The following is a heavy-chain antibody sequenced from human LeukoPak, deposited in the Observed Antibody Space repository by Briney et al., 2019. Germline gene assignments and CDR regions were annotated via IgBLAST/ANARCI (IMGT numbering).Heavy chain of an antibody. Sequence: ASVKVSCKASGYTFTGYYMHWVRRAPGQGLEWMGWINPNSGGTNNAQKFQGRVTMTRDTSISTAYMEMSRLRSDGTGVYFCARVYSSSAPSGGDVWGQGTAVTVSS. CDR1: GYTFTGYY. J-gene: IGHJ6*02. V-gene: IGHV1-2*02. CDR2: INPNSGGT. D-gene: IGHD6-6*01. CDR3: ARVYSSSAPSGGDV.